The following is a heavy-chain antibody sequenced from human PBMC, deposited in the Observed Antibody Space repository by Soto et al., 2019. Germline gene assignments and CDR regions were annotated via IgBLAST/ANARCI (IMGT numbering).Heavy chain of an antibody. CDR1: GFTFSTYS. CDR3: TRKLTGTNPLDY. J-gene: IGHJ4*02. CDR2: ISSDSSYI. D-gene: IGHD1-7*01. V-gene: IGHV3-21*01. Sequence: EVQLVESGGGLIKPGGSLRLSCAASGFTFSTYSLNWVRQAPGKGLEWVSSISSDSSYIYYADSVKGRFTISRDNAKDSLYLQMNSLRAEDTAVYYCTRKLTGTNPLDYWGQGTLVTVSS.